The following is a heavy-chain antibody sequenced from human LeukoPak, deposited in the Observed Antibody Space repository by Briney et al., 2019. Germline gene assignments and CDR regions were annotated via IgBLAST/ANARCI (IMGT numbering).Heavy chain of an antibody. V-gene: IGHV4-59*12. CDR2: IYYSGTT. D-gene: IGHD3-22*01. J-gene: IGHJ3*02. Sequence: SETPSLTCTVSGGSISSYYWSWIRQPPGKGLEWIGYIYYSGTTNYNPSLKSRVTISVDTSKNQFSLKLSSVTAADTAVYYCAKTHYDSSGYYPEPIDAFDIWGQGTMVTVSS. CDR1: GGSISSYY. CDR3: AKTHYDSSGYYPEPIDAFDI.